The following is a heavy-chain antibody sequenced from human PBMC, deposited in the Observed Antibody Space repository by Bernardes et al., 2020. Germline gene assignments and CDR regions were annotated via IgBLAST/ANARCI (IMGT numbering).Heavy chain of an antibody. CDR3: ARDRATMVRGVIIEGWFDP. V-gene: IGHV3-11*01. Sequence: GGSLRLSCAASGFTFSDYYMSWIRQAPGKGLEWVSYISSSGSTIYYADSVKGRLTISRDNAKNSLYLQMNSLRAEDTAVYYCARDRATMVRGVIIEGWFDPWGQGTLVTVSS. J-gene: IGHJ5*02. CDR2: ISSSGSTI. D-gene: IGHD3-10*01. CDR1: GFTFSDYY.